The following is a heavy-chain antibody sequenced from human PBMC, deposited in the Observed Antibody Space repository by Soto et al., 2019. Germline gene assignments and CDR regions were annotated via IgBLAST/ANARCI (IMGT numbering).Heavy chain of an antibody. CDR2: IYDSATT. J-gene: IGHJ6*02. V-gene: IGHV4-59*01. CDR1: GDSISSYY. CDR3: ARQGSGDFHYHGLDV. D-gene: IGHD3-10*01. Sequence: SETLSLTCTVYGDSISSYYWSWIRQPPGKGLEWIGCIYDSATTNYNPSLKSRVTISGDMSTNEFSLKLTSVTAADTAVYYCARQGSGDFHYHGLDVWGQGTTVIVSS.